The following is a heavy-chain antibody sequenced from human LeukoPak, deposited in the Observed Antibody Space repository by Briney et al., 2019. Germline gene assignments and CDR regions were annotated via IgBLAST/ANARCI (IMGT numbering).Heavy chain of an antibody. J-gene: IGHJ6*02. CDR2: IYYSGST. Sequence: SETLSLTCTVSGGSISSYYCSSIRQPPRKGPERIWYIYYSGSTNYNPSLKSVVTISVDTSKNQFSLKLSSVPAADTGVYYCAREGYDFWSGHLPLDVWGQGATVTVCS. V-gene: IGHV4-59*01. CDR3: AREGYDFWSGHLPLDV. D-gene: IGHD3-3*01. CDR1: GGSISSYY.